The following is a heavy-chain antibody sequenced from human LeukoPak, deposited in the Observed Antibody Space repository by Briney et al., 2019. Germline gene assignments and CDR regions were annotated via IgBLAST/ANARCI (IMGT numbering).Heavy chain of an antibody. Sequence: SETLSLTCTVSGGSISSSSYYWGWIRQPPGKGLEWIGNIYKSGSTYYNPSLKSRVTISVDTSKNQFSLKLSSVTAADTAVYYCARHIAYYDILTGYYDPSPYDYWGQGTLVTVSS. CDR1: GGSISSSSYY. V-gene: IGHV4-39*01. CDR3: ARHIAYYDILTGYYDPSPYDY. J-gene: IGHJ4*02. D-gene: IGHD3-9*01. CDR2: IYKSGST.